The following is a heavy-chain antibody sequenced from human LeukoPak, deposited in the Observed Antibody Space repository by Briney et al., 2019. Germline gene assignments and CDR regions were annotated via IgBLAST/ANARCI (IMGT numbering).Heavy chain of an antibody. CDR3: TSRGYGSGSYYNCGY. Sequence: HPGRNLRLSCAPSGLTFSGAAIPCVCQASWKEQKWVGGIRSKANSYAPAYAASVKGRYTISIDDSKSKAYLQMSSVKTDDTAVYYCTSRGYGSGSYYNCGYWGQGTLVTVPS. D-gene: IGHD3-10*01. CDR2: IRSKANSYAP. CDR1: GLTFSGAA. V-gene: IGHV3-73*01. J-gene: IGHJ4*02.